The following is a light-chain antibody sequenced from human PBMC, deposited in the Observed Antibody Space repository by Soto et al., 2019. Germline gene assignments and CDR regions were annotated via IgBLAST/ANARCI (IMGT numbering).Light chain of an antibody. CDR2: GAS. Sequence: EIVMTQSPATLSVSPGERATLSCRASQSVRDNLAWYQQKPGQAPGLLIYGASIRATGIPARFSGSGSDTEFTITISSLQSEDFATYYCHQYDNWPLTFGPGTKVDIK. V-gene: IGKV3-15*01. J-gene: IGKJ3*01. CDR3: HQYDNWPLT. CDR1: QSVRDN.